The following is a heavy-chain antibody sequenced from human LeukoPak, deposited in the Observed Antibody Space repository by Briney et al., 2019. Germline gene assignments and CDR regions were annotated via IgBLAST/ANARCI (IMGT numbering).Heavy chain of an antibody. V-gene: IGHV1-2*02. D-gene: IGHD6-19*01. CDR1: GYTFTGYY. CDR3: ARSPYSSGWYPY. Sequence: ASVKVSFKGSGYTFTGYYIHWVRQAPGQGLEWMGWINPNSGGTNYAQKFQGRVTMTRDTSISTAYMELSRLRSDDTAVYYCARSPYSSGWYPYWGQGTLVTVSS. CDR2: INPNSGGT. J-gene: IGHJ4*02.